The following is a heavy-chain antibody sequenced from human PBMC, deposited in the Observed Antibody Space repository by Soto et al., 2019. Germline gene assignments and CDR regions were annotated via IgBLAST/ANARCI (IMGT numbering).Heavy chain of an antibody. CDR3: AITLGRNYFGMDV. J-gene: IGHJ6*01. CDR1: GGSISSSTYY. V-gene: IGHV4-39*01. CDR2: FYYNGST. Sequence: SETLSLTCTVSGGSISSSTYYWGWIRQPPGKGLEWIGSFYYNGSTDYNPSLKSRVTISVDTSKKKFSLNLSSVTAADTGVYYCAITLGRNYFGMDVCGHGTSVTFSS.